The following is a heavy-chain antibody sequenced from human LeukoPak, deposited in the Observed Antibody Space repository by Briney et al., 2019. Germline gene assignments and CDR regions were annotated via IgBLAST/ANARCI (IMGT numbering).Heavy chain of an antibody. J-gene: IGHJ5*02. CDR3: ATEVGATTSGYWFDP. CDR2: FDPEYGET. V-gene: IGHV1-24*01. Sequence: ASVKVSCKVSGYTLTELSMHWVRQAPGKGLEWMGGFDPEYGETIYAQKFQSRVTMSEDTSTDTAYMELSSLRSEDTAVYYCATEVGATTSGYWFDPWGQGTLVTVSS. D-gene: IGHD1-26*01. CDR1: GYTLTELS.